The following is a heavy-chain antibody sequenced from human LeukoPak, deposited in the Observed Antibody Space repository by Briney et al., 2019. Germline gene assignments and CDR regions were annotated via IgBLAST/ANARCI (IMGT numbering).Heavy chain of an antibody. CDR3: ARDAGMAGRPPGNWFDP. CDR1: GGTFSSYA. J-gene: IGHJ5*02. Sequence: ASVKVSCKASGGTFSSYAISWVRQAPGQGLEWMGIINPSGGSTSYAQKFQGRVTMTRDTSTSTVYMELSSLRSEDTAVYYCARDAGMAGRPPGNWFDPWGQGTLVTVSS. D-gene: IGHD6-6*01. CDR2: INPSGGST. V-gene: IGHV1-46*01.